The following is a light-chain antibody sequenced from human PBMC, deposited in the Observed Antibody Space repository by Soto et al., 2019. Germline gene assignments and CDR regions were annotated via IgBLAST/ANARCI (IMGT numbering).Light chain of an antibody. Sequence: EIVMTQSPATLSVSPGERATLSCRASQSISSNLAWYQQKPGQAPRLLIYGASTRATGIPARFSGSGSGTEFTLTISRLQSEDFAVYYGQKDYNLPEITFGQGTRLEI. CDR3: QKDYNLPEIT. CDR1: QSISSN. V-gene: IGKV3-15*01. J-gene: IGKJ5*01. CDR2: GAS.